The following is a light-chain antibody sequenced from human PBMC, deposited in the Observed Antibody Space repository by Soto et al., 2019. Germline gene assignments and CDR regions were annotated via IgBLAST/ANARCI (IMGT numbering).Light chain of an antibody. CDR1: SSDVGGYKY. V-gene: IGLV2-14*01. J-gene: IGLJ3*02. CDR3: SSYTSSSTWL. Sequence: QSVLTQPASVSGSPGQSITISCTGTSSDVGGYKYVSWYQQHPGKVPKLIIYDVNNRPSGVSNRFSGSKSGNTASLTNSGLQADDEADYYCSSYTSSSTWLFGGGTKLTVL. CDR2: DVN.